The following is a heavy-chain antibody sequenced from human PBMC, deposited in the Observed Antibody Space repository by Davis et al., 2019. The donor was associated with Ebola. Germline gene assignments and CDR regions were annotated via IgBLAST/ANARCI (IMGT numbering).Heavy chain of an antibody. J-gene: IGHJ6*02. CDR1: GFTFSSYE. D-gene: IGHD6-19*01. CDR2: ISSSGSTI. Sequence: GESLKISCAASGFTFSSYEMNWVRQAPGKGLEWVSYISSSGSTIYYADSVKGRFTISRDNAKNSLYLQMNSLRAEDTAVYYCARTSSGWYYYYYGMDVWGQGTTVTVSS. CDR3: ARTSSGWYYYYYGMDV. V-gene: IGHV3-48*03.